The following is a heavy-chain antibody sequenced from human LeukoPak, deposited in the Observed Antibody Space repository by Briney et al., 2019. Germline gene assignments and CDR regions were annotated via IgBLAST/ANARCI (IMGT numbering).Heavy chain of an antibody. CDR2: IKQDGSEQ. V-gene: IGHV3-7*01. CDR3: ARYRANPQL. J-gene: IGHJ4*02. CDR1: GFTFSSNW. D-gene: IGHD6-13*01. Sequence: GGSPRLSCATSGFTFSSNWMSWVRQAPGKGLEWVASIKQDGSEQYYVDSVKGRFTISRDNAKNSLYLQMNSLRVEDTAVYYCARYRANPQLWGQGTLVIVSS.